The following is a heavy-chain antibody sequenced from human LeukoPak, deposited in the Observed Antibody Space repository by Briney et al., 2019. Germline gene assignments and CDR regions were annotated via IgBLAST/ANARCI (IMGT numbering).Heavy chain of an antibody. D-gene: IGHD3-3*01. J-gene: IGHJ6*02. V-gene: IGHV3-74*01. Sequence: PGGSLRLSCAASGFTFSSYWMPWVRQAPGKGLVWVSRISSDGTRTNYADSVKGRFTISRDNAKNTLYLQMTSLRTEDTAIYYCARVGDYDFWSGDYFYYYGLDVWGQGTTVTVSS. CDR3: ARVGDYDFWSGDYFYYYGLDV. CDR1: GFTFSSYW. CDR2: ISSDGTRT.